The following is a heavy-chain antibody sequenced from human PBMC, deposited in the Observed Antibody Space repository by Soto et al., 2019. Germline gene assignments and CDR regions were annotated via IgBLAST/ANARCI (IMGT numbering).Heavy chain of an antibody. CDR1: GGTFSSYA. Sequence: SVKVSCKASGGTFSSYAISWXRQAPXXGLEXXGGFIPIFGTANYAQKFQGRVTITADESTSTAKSSVYLQMNSLRAEDTALYFCARASPRGRYFDWLIFPLGHWGQGTLVTVSS. V-gene: IGHV1-69*13. CDR3: ARASPRGRYFDWLIFPLGH. D-gene: IGHD3-9*01. CDR2: FIPIFGTA. J-gene: IGHJ4*02.